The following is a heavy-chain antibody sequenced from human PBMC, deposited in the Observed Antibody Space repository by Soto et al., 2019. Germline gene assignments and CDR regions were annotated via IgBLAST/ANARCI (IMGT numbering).Heavy chain of an antibody. CDR1: GYTFTSYD. D-gene: IGHD5-12*01. V-gene: IGHV1-8*01. CDR3: ARGRARYRDGYNLDAFDI. Sequence: QVQLVQSGAEVKKPGASVKVSCKASGYTFTSYDINWVRQATGQGLEWMGWMNPNSGNTGYAQKFQGRVTMTRNTSISTSYRELCSLRSEDTAVYYCARGRARYRDGYNLDAFDIWCQGTMVTVSS. CDR2: MNPNSGNT. J-gene: IGHJ3*02.